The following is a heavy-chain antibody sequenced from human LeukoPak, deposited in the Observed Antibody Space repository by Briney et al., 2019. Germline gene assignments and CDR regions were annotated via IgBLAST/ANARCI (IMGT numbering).Heavy chain of an antibody. Sequence: SETLSLTCAVSGGSISSGGYSWSWIRQPPGRGLEWIGYIYHSGSTYYNPSLKSRVTISVDRSKNQISLKLSSVTAADTAVYYCARGVRYYYDSSGYSYYFDYWGQGTLVTVSS. V-gene: IGHV4-30-2*01. D-gene: IGHD3-22*01. J-gene: IGHJ4*02. CDR3: ARGVRYYYDSSGYSYYFDY. CDR2: IYHSGST. CDR1: GGSISSGGYS.